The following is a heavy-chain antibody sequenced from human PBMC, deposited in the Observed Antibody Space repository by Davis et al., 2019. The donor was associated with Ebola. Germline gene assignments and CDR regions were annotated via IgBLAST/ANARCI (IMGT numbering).Heavy chain of an antibody. CDR1: GYTFTSYA. V-gene: IGHV1-3*01. J-gene: IGHJ6*02. D-gene: IGHD3-9*01. CDR2: INAGNGDT. Sequence: ASVKVSCKASGYTFTSYAMHWVRQAPGQRLEWMGWINAGNGDTKYSQKFQGRVTITRDTSASTAYMELSSLRSEDTAVYYCASGVRYFDHDYYYYGMDVWGQGTTVTVSS. CDR3: ASGVRYFDHDYYYYGMDV.